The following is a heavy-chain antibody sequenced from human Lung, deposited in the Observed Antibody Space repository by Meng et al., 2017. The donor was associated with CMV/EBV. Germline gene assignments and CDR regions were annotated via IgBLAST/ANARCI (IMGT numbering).Heavy chain of an antibody. CDR2: ISASGTT. D-gene: IGHD6-13*01. V-gene: IGHV4-4*07. CDR3: ARDFGSSWYPNWFDP. CDR1: GYTFTSDS. J-gene: IGHJ5*02. Sequence: VPRPESGAGRVKPSETLSLPCTVSGYTFTSDSSSWIRQPAGNGLEWIGLISASGTTRYNPSLKSRVTMTVDTSKNQFSLKLSSVTAADTAVYYCARDFGSSWYPNWFDPWGQGTLVTVSA.